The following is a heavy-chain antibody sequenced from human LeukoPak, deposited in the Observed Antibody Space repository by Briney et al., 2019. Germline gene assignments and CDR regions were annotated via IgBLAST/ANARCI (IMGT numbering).Heavy chain of an antibody. CDR3: ARDPIAAAASGGDY. V-gene: IGHV3-21*01. CDR1: GFTFSSYS. Sequence: RGALRLSCAASGFTFSSYSMNWVRQAPGKGLEWVSSITSKSSYTYYADSVKGRFTISRDNAKNSLYLQMNSLRAEDTAVYYCARDPIAAAASGGDYWGQGTLVTVSS. J-gene: IGHJ4*02. D-gene: IGHD6-13*01. CDR2: ITSKSSYT.